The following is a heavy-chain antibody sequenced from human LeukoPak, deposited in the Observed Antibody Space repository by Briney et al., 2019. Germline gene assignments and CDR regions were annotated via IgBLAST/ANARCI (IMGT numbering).Heavy chain of an antibody. CDR3: ARQTGSGLFILP. CDR2: IYYSGNT. CDR1: GVSISSSNSY. V-gene: IGHV4-39*01. J-gene: IGHJ4*02. D-gene: IGHD3/OR15-3a*01. Sequence: PSETLSLTCTVSGVSISSSNSYWGWIRQPPGKGLEWIGSIYYSGNTYYNASLKSQVSISIDTSKNQFSLRLTSVTAADTAVYYCARQTGSGLFILPGGQGTLVTVS.